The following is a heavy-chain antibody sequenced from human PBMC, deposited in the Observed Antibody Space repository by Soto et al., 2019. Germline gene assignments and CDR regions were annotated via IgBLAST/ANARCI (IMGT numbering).Heavy chain of an antibody. CDR2: TYYRSNWYN. D-gene: IGHD3-3*01. J-gene: IGHJ6*02. V-gene: IGHV6-1*01. CDR3: ARAQRYDFRSGPTGHYYYGMDV. Sequence: SQTLSLTCAISGDRVSSNSPSCNWSRHSPSRGLECLGRTYYRSNWYNDYAVSVKSRITIDPDTSKNQFSLQLNSVTPEDTDVYYCARAQRYDFRSGPTGHYYYGMDVWGQGTTVTISS. CDR1: GDRVSSNSPS.